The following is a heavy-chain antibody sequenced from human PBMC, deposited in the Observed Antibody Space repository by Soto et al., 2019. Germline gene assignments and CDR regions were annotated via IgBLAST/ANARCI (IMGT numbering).Heavy chain of an antibody. J-gene: IGHJ4*02. CDR1: GGSFSDYY. V-gene: IGHV4-34*01. D-gene: IGHD3-22*01. CDR3: ASRAHYFDSTGYYIMHYFDY. CDR2: INHNGNT. Sequence: SETLSLTCAVYGGSFSDYYWSWIRQPPGKGLEWIGEINHNGNTNYNPSLKSRVTISVDTSKNHFSLNLRSVIAADTAVYYCASRAHYFDSTGYYIMHYFDYWGQGALVTFS.